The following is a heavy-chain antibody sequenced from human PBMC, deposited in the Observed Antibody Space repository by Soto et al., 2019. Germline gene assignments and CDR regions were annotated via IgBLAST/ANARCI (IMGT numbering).Heavy chain of an antibody. J-gene: IGHJ3*02. D-gene: IGHD4-17*01. CDR1: GFTFSSYG. CDR2: IWYDGSNK. V-gene: IGHV3-33*01. Sequence: GGSLRLSCAASGFTFSSYGMHWVRQAPGKGLEWVAVIWYDGSNKYYADSVKGRFTISRDNSKNTLYLQMNSLRAEGTAVYYFATQYGDDGAFDIWGQGTMVPVSS. CDR3: ATQYGDDGAFDI.